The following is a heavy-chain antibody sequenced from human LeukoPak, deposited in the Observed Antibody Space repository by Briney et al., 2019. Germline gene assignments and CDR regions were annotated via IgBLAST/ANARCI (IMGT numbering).Heavy chain of an antibody. CDR1: GFTFSNAW. J-gene: IGHJ4*02. D-gene: IGHD1-1*01. CDR3: TTDVGTTGTTLFDY. V-gene: IGHV3-15*01. Sequence: GGSLRLSCAASGFTFSNAWMSWVRQAPGKGLEWVGRIKSKTDGGTTDYAAPVKGRFTISRDDSKNTLYLQVNSLKTEDTAVYYCTTDVGTTGTTLFDYWGQGTLVTVSS. CDR2: IKSKTDGGTT.